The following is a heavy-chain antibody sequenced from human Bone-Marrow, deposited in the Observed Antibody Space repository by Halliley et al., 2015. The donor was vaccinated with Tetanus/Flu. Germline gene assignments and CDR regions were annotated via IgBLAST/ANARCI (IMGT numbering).Heavy chain of an antibody. CDR1: GFSLTTSQMC. CDR2: IDWEDDK. CDR3: ARIKWESGWSVGGLDH. Sequence: LVKPTQTLTLTCTFSGFSLTTSQMCVTWIRQPQGKALEWLALIDWEDDKYYTTSLRTRLTISKDTSKKQVVLTMTNVDPMDTATYFCARIKWESGWSVGGLDHWGQGILVTVSS. D-gene: IGHD6-19*01. V-gene: IGHV2-70*01. J-gene: IGHJ5*02.